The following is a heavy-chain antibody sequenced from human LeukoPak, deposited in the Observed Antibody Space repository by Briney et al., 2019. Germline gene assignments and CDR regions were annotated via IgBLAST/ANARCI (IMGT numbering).Heavy chain of an antibody. V-gene: IGHV5-51*01. CDR1: GYSFPIYW. Sequence: GESLKISCKGSGYSFPIYWIAWVRQMPGKGVEWMGTIYPADSDTRYSPSFQGQVTISADKSISTAYLQWSSLKASDTAMYYCARRPSPSSGWYFDSWGQGTLVTVSS. J-gene: IGHJ4*02. CDR3: ARRPSPSSGWYFDS. D-gene: IGHD6-19*01. CDR2: IYPADSDT.